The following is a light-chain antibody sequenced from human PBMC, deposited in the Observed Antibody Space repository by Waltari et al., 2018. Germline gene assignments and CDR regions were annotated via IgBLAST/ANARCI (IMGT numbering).Light chain of an antibody. V-gene: IGKV4-1*01. CDR1: QSIFYSSNNKNY. Sequence: DIVMTQSPHSLAVSLGERVSINCKSSQSIFYSSNNKNYLAWYQQKPGQPPKLLIYWASSREVGVPKRFSGSGSGTDFTLTISSLEAEDVAIYYCQQYYSMPLTFGPGTTVEI. CDR3: QQYYSMPLT. CDR2: WAS. J-gene: IGKJ3*01.